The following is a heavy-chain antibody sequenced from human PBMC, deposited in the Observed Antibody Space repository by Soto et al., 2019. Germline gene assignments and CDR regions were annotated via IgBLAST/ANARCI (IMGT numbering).Heavy chain of an antibody. J-gene: IGHJ4*02. CDR3: ALQMRDFWSGYPLDY. CDR1: GGAISSSNW. D-gene: IGHD3-3*01. CDR2: IYHSGST. V-gene: IGHV4-4*02. Sequence: SETLSLTCGVSGGAISSSNWWSWVRQPPGKGLEWIGEIYHSGSTNYNPSLKSRVTISVDKSKNQFSLKLSSVTAADTAVYYCALQMRDFWSGYPLDYWGQGTLVTVSS.